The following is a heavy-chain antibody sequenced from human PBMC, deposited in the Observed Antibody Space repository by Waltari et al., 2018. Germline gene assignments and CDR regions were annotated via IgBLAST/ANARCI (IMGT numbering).Heavy chain of an antibody. CDR2: INPNSGGT. J-gene: IGHJ5*02. CDR3: ARYQGKYSSSWYGWFDP. Sequence: QVQLVQSGAEVQKPRASVKVSCKASGYTFTGYYMHWVRQAPGQGLEWRGWINPNSGGTNYPQKFQGRLTMTRDTSISTAYMELSRLRSDDTAVYYCARYQGKYSSSWYGWFDPWGQGTLVTVSS. V-gene: IGHV1-2*02. D-gene: IGHD6-13*01. CDR1: GYTFTGYY.